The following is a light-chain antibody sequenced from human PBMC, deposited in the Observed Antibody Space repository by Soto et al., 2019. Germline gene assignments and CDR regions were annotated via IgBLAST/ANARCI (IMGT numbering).Light chain of an antibody. J-gene: IGKJ5*01. CDR2: GAS. V-gene: IGKV3-11*01. Sequence: EIVLTQSPATLSLSPGERATLSCRASQSISSFLACYQQKPGQAPRLLIYGASNRATGIPARSSGSGSGTDFTLTISSLEPEDFAVYYCQQHFNGPITFGQGTRLEIK. CDR1: QSISSF. CDR3: QQHFNGPIT.